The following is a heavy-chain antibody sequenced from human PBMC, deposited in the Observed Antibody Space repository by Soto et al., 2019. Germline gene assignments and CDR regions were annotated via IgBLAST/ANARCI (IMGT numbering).Heavy chain of an antibody. CDR1: GYTFTSYG. CDR3: ARDYGSGSYYRPPYYYYGMDV. D-gene: IGHD3-10*01. Sequence: ASVKVSCKASGYTFTSYGISWVRQAPGQGLEWMGWISAYNGNTNYAQKFQGRVTMTADESTSTAYMELSSLRSEDTAVYYCARDYGSGSYYRPPYYYYGMDVWGQGTTVTVSS. CDR2: ISAYNGNT. V-gene: IGHV1-18*01. J-gene: IGHJ6*02.